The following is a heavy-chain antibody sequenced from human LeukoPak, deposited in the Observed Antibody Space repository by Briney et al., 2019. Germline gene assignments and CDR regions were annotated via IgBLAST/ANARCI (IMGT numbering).Heavy chain of an antibody. CDR1: GGSLSGYY. Sequence: SETLSLTCAVYGGSLSGYYWSWIRQPPGKGLEWIGEINHSGSTNYNPSLKSRVTISVDTSKNQFSLKLSSVTAADTAVYYCARRKRGGVLWFGEGKYYFDYWGQGTLVTVSS. CDR3: ARRKRGGVLWFGEGKYYFDY. J-gene: IGHJ4*02. V-gene: IGHV4-34*01. CDR2: INHSGST. D-gene: IGHD3-10*01.